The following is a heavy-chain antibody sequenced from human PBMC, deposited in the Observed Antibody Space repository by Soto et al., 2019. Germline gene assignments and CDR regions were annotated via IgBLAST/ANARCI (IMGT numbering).Heavy chain of an antibody. J-gene: IGHJ6*02. Sequence: QVQLVQSGAEVKKPGASVKVSCKASGYTFTSYAMHWVRQAPGQRLEWMGWINADNGNTKYSQKFQGRVTITRDTSASTAHREVRSLRSEDTAVYYCARDWGNYYYGMDVWGQGPTVTVSS. D-gene: IGHD7-27*01. CDR2: INADNGNT. CDR1: GYTFTSYA. V-gene: IGHV1-3*01. CDR3: ARDWGNYYYGMDV.